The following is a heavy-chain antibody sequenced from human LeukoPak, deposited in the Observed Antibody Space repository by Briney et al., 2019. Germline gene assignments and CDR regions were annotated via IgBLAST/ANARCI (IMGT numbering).Heavy chain of an antibody. CDR3: ARSRYDNSGYYGIIGN. Sequence: PGGSLRLSCAASGFTFSSYSMNWVRQAPGKGLEWVSSISSSSIYKYYADSVKGRFTISRDNAKKSLYLQMNSLRAEDTAVYYCARSRYDNSGYYGIIGNWGQGTLATVSS. D-gene: IGHD3-22*01. J-gene: IGHJ4*02. CDR1: GFTFSSYS. CDR2: ISSSSIYK. V-gene: IGHV3-21*01.